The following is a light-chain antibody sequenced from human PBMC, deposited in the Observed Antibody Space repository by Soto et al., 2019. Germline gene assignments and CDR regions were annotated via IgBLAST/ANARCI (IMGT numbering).Light chain of an antibody. V-gene: IGKV1-5*03. J-gene: IGKJ1*01. Sequence: DIQMTQSPSTLSASVGDRVTMTCRASQTINSWLAWYQQKPGKAPNLLIYKASSLESGVPSRFSGSGSGTEFTLTISSLQPDDFATYYCQQYNTYPRTFGQGTKVE. CDR3: QQYNTYPRT. CDR2: KAS. CDR1: QTINSW.